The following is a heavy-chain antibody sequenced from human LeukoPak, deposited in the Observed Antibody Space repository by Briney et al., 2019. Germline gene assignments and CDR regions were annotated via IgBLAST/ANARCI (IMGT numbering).Heavy chain of an antibody. D-gene: IGHD3-10*01. CDR2: MSYSGIN. V-gene: IGHV4-59*13. Sequence: KPSETLSLTCSVSGVSIRSYFWSWIRQTPGSGLEWIGFMSYSGINNYNLSLKSRVTISLDTSRNQFSLRLNSVTAADTAVYYCTREEGAWGYGSSGFDSWGQGILVTVSS. CDR3: TREEGAWGYGSSGFDS. CDR1: GVSIRSYF. J-gene: IGHJ4*02.